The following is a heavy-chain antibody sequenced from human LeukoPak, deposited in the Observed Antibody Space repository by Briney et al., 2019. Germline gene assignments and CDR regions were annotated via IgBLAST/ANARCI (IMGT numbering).Heavy chain of an antibody. V-gene: IGHV1-69*13. Sequence: SVKVSCKASGYTFAKHAIHWVRQAPGQGLEWMGGIIPIFGTANYAQKFQGRVTITADESTSTAYMELSSLRSEDTAVYYCARPDSTKYDYVWGSYRSWGQGTLVTASS. CDR1: GYTFAKHA. CDR3: ARPDSTKYDYVWGSYRS. CDR2: IIPIFGTA. J-gene: IGHJ4*02. D-gene: IGHD3-16*02.